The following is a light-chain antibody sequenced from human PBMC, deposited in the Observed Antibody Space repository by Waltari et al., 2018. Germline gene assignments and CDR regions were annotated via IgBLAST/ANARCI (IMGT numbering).Light chain of an antibody. Sequence: DIQMTQSLPSLSASVGGRLSTACRASQYISDYLNWYQQKPGKAPKLLISAASSLQSGVPSRFSGSGSGTVFTLTISNLQPEDFATYYCQQSKNAPLTFGGGTRVEI. J-gene: IGKJ4*01. CDR1: QYISDY. V-gene: IGKV1-39*01. CDR2: AAS. CDR3: QQSKNAPLT.